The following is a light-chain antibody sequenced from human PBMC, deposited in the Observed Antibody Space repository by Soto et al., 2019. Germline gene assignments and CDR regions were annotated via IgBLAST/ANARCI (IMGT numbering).Light chain of an antibody. CDR3: QTWGTGIPWV. CDR2: LNSDGSH. V-gene: IGLV4-69*01. Sequence: QLVLTQSPSASASLGASVKLTCTLSSGHSSYAIAWHQQQPEKGPRYLMKLNSDGSHSKGDGIPDRFSGSSSGAERYLTISGLQSEDEADYYCQTWGTGIPWVFGGGTKLTVL. CDR1: SGHSSYA. J-gene: IGLJ3*02.